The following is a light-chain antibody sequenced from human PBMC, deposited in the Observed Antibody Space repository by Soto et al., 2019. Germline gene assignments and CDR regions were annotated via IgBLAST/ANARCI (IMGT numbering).Light chain of an antibody. CDR2: DPS. J-gene: IGKJ5*01. CDR1: QSVSSY. Sequence: ELVLTQSPATLSLSPGERATLSSRASQSVSSYLARYQQKPGQAPCRLLYDPSNRATVIPATFSGSGSGTYFTLTISSLGPEDFAVYYCQQRSNLPITSGQGTRLEIK. V-gene: IGKV3-11*01. CDR3: QQRSNLPIT.